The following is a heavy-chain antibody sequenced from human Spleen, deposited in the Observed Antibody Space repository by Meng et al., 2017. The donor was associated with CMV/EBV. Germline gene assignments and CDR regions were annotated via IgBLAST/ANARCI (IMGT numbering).Heavy chain of an antibody. CDR2: ISHRGST. Sequence: CSVSGGSVSSGASSWTWVRQHPGKGLEWIGYISHRGSTLYNPSLESRLTISVDTSMNQFSLTLTSVSAADTAVYYCAGAGRTFEYWGQGALVTVSS. J-gene: IGHJ4*02. D-gene: IGHD1-14*01. V-gene: IGHV4-31*03. CDR1: GGSVSSGASS. CDR3: AGAGRTFEY.